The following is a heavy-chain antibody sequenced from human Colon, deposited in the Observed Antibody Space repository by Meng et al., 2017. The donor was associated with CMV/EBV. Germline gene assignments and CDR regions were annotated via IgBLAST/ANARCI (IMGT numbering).Heavy chain of an antibody. CDR1: GGSFSGYY. D-gene: IGHD1-26*01. CDR2: INHSGST. J-gene: IGHJ5*02. CDR3: AGIGTGNGFDP. V-gene: IGHV4-34*01. Sequence: SETLSLTCAVYGGSFSGYYWSWIRQPPGKGLEWIGEINHSGSTNYNPSLMSRVTISVDTSKNQFLLKRSSVTAADTAVYYCAGIGTGNGFDPWGQGTLVTVSS.